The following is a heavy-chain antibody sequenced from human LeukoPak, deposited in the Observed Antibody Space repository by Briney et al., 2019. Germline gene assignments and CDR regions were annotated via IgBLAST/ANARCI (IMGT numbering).Heavy chain of an antibody. CDR3: ARDHLTYGDYLTLPDY. CDR1: GFTFSSYA. CDR2: IKQDGSEK. V-gene: IGHV3-7*01. Sequence: GRSLRLSCAASGFTFSSYAMHWVRQAPGKGLEWVANIKQDGSEKYYVDSVKGRFTISRDNAKNSLYLQMNSLRAEDTAVYYCARDHLTYGDYLTLPDYWGQGTLVTVSS. J-gene: IGHJ4*02. D-gene: IGHD4-17*01.